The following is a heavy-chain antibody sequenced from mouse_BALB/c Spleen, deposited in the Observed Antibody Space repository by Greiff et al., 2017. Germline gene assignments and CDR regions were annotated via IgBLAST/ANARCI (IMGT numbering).Heavy chain of an antibody. V-gene: IGHV7-3*02. Sequence: VQLQQSGGGLVQPGGSLRLSCATSGFTFTDYYMSWVRQPPGKALEWLGFIRNKANGYTTEYSASVKGRFTISRDNSQSILYLQMNTLRAEDSATYYCAREGYYGSGFDYWGQGTTLTVSS. CDR3: AREGYYGSGFDY. D-gene: IGHD1-1*01. J-gene: IGHJ2*01. CDR1: GFTFTDYY. CDR2: IRNKANGYTT.